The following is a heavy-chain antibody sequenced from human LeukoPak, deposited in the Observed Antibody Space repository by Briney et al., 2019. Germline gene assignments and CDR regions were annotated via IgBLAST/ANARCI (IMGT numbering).Heavy chain of an antibody. CDR2: ISYDGSNK. J-gene: IGHJ4*02. CDR1: GFTFSSYG. Sequence: PGGSLRLSCAASGFTFSSYGMHWVRQAPGKGLEWVAVISYDGSNKYYADSVKGRFTISRDNSKNTLYLQMNSLRAEDTAVYYCAKEAYYDSSALDCWGQGTLVTVSS. V-gene: IGHV3-30*18. D-gene: IGHD3-22*01. CDR3: AKEAYYDSSALDC.